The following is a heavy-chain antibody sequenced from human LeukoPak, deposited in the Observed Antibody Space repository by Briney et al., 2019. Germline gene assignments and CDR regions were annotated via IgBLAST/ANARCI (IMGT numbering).Heavy chain of an antibody. CDR3: ARTQGVAIL. CDR2: ISSSGSTI. J-gene: IGHJ4*02. V-gene: IGHV3-48*03. D-gene: IGHD3-3*01. CDR1: GFTFSSYE. Sequence: GGSLRLSCAASGFTFSSYEMNWVRRAPGKGLEWVSYISSSGSTIYYADSVKGRFTISRDNAKNSLYLQMNSLRAEDTAVYYCARTQGVAILWGQGTLVTVSS.